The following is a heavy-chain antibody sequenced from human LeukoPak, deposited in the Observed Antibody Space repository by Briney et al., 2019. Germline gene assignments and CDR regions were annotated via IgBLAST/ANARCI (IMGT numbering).Heavy chain of an antibody. J-gene: IGHJ4*02. D-gene: IGHD5-12*01. Sequence: SETLSLTCAVYGGSFSGYYWSWIRQPPGKGLEWIGEINHSGSTNYNPSLKSRVTISVDTSKNQFSLKLSSVTAADTAVYYCARGSRVASLRYWGQGTLVTVSS. V-gene: IGHV4-34*01. CDR2: INHSGST. CDR1: GGSFSGYY. CDR3: ARGSRVASLRY.